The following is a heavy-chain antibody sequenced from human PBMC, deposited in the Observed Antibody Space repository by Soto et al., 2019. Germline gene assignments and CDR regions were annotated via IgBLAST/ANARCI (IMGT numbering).Heavy chain of an antibody. D-gene: IGHD5-12*01. Sequence: QVQLVESGGGVVQPGRSLRLSCAASGFTFNNYAMDWVRQAPGKGLAWVAIISHDGSDQTYVHAVKGRFTISRDNSKNTVYLQMNSLRPDDTAVYFCAQGCSGAYCFFLVNWGQGTLVTVPS. CDR2: ISHDGSDQ. CDR3: AQGCSGAYCFFLVN. CDR1: GFTFNNYA. V-gene: IGHV3-30*03. J-gene: IGHJ4*02.